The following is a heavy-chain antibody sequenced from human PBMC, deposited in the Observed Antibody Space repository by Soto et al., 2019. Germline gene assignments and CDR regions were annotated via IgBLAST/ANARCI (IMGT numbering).Heavy chain of an antibody. CDR1: GYSFTSYW. CDR3: ARQPATDYYYYGMDV. CDR2: IYPGDSDT. D-gene: IGHD2-2*01. J-gene: IGHJ6*02. Sequence: GESLKISCKGSGYSFTSYWIGWVRQMPGKGLEWMGIIYPGDSDTRYSPSFQGQVTISADKSISTAYLQWSSLKASDTAMYYCARQPATDYYYYGMDVWGQGTTVTVSS. V-gene: IGHV5-51*01.